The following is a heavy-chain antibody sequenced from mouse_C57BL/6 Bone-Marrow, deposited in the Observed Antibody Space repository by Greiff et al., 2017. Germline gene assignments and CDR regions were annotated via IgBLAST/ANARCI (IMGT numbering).Heavy chain of an antibody. Sequence: VQLQQSGAELVRPGASVTLSCKASGYTFTDYEMHWVKQTPVHGLEWIGALDPETGGTAYNQKFKGKAILTADKSSSTAYMELRSLTSEDSAVYYCTRLYYYAMDYWGQGTSVTVSS. CDR3: TRLYYYAMDY. J-gene: IGHJ4*01. CDR1: GYTFTDYE. CDR2: LDPETGGT. V-gene: IGHV1-15*01.